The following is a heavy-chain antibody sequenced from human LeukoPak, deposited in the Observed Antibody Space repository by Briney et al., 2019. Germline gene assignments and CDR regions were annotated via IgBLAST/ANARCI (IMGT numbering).Heavy chain of an antibody. D-gene: IGHD3-10*01. Sequence: ASVKVSCKASGYTFTSYGITWVRQAPGQGLEWMGWMNPNSGNTGYAQKFQGRVTMTRNTSISTAYMELSSLRAEDTAVYYCARFTSRGMVRGVMSRYFDYWGQGTLVTVSS. CDR3: ARFTSRGMVRGVMSRYFDY. CDR1: GYTFTSYG. V-gene: IGHV1-8*02. J-gene: IGHJ4*02. CDR2: MNPNSGNT.